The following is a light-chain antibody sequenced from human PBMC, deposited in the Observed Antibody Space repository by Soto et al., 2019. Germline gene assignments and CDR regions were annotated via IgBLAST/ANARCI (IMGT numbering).Light chain of an antibody. J-gene: IGKJ3*01. Sequence: EIVLTQPPATLSLSPGERATLSCRASQSIISYLAWYQQKPDQDPRLLIYDASNRATGIPDRFSGSGSGTDFTLTISSLEPEDFAVYYCHQRSTWPFTFGPGTKVDIK. CDR2: DAS. V-gene: IGKV3-11*01. CDR1: QSIISY. CDR3: HQRSTWPFT.